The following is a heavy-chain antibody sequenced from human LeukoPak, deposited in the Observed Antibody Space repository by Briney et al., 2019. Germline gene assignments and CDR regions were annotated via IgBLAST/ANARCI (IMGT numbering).Heavy chain of an antibody. CDR2: ISGSGGST. D-gene: IGHD3-10*01. CDR1: GFTFSSYA. Sequence: GGSLRLSCAASGFTFSSYAMSWVRQAPGKGLEWVSAISGSGGSTYYADSVKGRFTISRDNSKNTLYLQMNSLRAEDTAVHYCAKGAEEAGSYYGDAFDIWGQGTMVTVSS. J-gene: IGHJ3*02. CDR3: AKGAEEAGSYYGDAFDI. V-gene: IGHV3-23*01.